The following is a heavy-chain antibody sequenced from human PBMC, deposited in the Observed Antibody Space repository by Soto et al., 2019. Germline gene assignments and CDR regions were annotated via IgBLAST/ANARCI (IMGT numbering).Heavy chain of an antibody. Sequence: SETLSLTCTVSGGSISGFYWSWIRQSPGKGLEWIGYIYDGDSTNYNPSLESRVIISVDTSKNHFSLRLSSVTAADTAVYYCARHNGPLYVGYYYDMDVWGQGTTVTVSS. CDR2: IYDGDST. CDR1: GGSISGFY. J-gene: IGHJ6*02. V-gene: IGHV4-59*01. D-gene: IGHD1-20*01. CDR3: ARHNGPLYVGYYYDMDV.